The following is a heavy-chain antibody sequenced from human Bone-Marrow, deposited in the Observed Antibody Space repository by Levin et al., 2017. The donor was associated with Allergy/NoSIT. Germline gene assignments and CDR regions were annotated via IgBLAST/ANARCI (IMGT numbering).Heavy chain of an antibody. Sequence: GGSLRLSCEVSGFIVNDYYMKWVRQAPGKGPECVSVIYSGDRTFYSDSGKGRFTISRENSNNTLYLQMNSLRVEDSAIYYCARGPRIGNARGWFDPWGHGTLVTVTS. CDR3: ARGPRIGNARGWFDP. CDR2: IYSGDRT. J-gene: IGHJ5*02. D-gene: IGHD3-10*01. CDR1: GFIVNDYY. V-gene: IGHV3-66*01.